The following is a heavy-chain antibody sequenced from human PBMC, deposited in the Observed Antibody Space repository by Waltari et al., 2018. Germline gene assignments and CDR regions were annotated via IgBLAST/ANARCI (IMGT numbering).Heavy chain of an antibody. CDR2: IDNGEGSGT. J-gene: IGHJ6*04. Sequence: EVQLVESGGGLVQPGGSLRLSCEASGFIFSTYWMHWVRQAPGKGLVGGSRIDNGEGSGTSYADSVKGRFTISRDNAKNTLYLQMNSLRAEDTGVYYCARDHYYSKDVWGTGTTVTVSS. V-gene: IGHV3-74*01. CDR3: ARDHYYSKDV. CDR1: GFIFSTYW.